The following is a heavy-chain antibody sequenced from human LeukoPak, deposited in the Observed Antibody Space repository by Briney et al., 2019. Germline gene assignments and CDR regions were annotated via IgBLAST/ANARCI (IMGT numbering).Heavy chain of an antibody. CDR1: GYTFTGYY. V-gene: IGHV1-2*02. CDR3: ARGYGDSSSLGEDY. Sequence: GASVKVSCKASGYTFTGYYMHWVRQAPGQGLEWMGWINPNSGGTNYAQKFQGRVTMTRDTSISTAYMELSRLRSDDTAVYYCARGYGDSSSLGEDYWGQGTLVTVSS. CDR2: INPNSGGT. J-gene: IGHJ4*02. D-gene: IGHD6-6*01.